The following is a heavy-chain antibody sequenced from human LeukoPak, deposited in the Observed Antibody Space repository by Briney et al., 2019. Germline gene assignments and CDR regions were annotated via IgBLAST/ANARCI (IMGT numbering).Heavy chain of an antibody. CDR1: GFTFSSYA. CDR3: AKAPWVTIHPDYSYGMDV. J-gene: IGHJ6*02. Sequence: GGSLRLSCAASGFTFSSYAMSWVRQAPGKGLEWVSAMSGSGGTTYYADSVKGRFTISRDNSKNKLYMQMNSLRAEDTAVYYCAKAPWVTIHPDYSYGMDVWGQGTTVTVSS. CDR2: MSGSGGTT. V-gene: IGHV3-23*01. D-gene: IGHD2-21*02.